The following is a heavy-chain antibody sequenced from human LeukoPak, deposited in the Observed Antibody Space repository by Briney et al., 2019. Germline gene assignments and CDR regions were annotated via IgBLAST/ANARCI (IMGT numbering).Heavy chain of an antibody. D-gene: IGHD7-27*01. V-gene: IGHV4-59*08. J-gene: IGHJ4*02. CDR2: IYYSGGT. CDR1: GGSISSYY. CDR3: ARRGSNWGYYFDY. Sequence: PSETLSLTCTVSGGSISSYYWTWIRQPPGKGLGLEWIGYIYYSGGTNYNPSLKSRVTISVVTSKNQFSLRRSSVTAADTAVYYCARRGSNWGYYFDYWGQGTLVTVSS.